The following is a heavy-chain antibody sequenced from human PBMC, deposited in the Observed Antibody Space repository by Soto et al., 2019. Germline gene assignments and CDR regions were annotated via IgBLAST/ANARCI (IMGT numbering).Heavy chain of an antibody. CDR2: ISYDGSNK. D-gene: IGHD2-2*01. CDR1: GFTFSSYA. J-gene: IGHJ4*02. Sequence: GSLRLSCAASGFTFSSYAMHWVRQAPGKGLGWVAVISYDGSNKYYADSVKGRFTISRDNSKNTLYLQMNSLRAEDTAVYYCARATYCSSTSCYDYFDYWGQGTLVTVSS. V-gene: IGHV3-30-3*01. CDR3: ARATYCSSTSCYDYFDY.